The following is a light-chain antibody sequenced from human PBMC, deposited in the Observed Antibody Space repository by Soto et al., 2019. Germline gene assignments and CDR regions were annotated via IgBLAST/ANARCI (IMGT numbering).Light chain of an antibody. J-gene: IGLJ1*01. CDR3: CSYAGSSTSLYV. CDR2: EVS. CDR1: SSDVGSYNL. Sequence: QSVLTQPASVSGSPGQSITISCTGTSSDVGSYNLVSWYQQHPGKAPKLMIYEVSKRPSGVSNRFSGSKSGNTASLTISGLHAEDEADYYCCSYAGSSTSLYVFGTGTKLTVL. V-gene: IGLV2-23*02.